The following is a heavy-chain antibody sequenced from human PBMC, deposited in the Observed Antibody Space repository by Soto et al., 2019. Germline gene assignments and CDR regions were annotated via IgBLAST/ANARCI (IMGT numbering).Heavy chain of an antibody. Sequence: SVKVSCKASGGTFSSYAISWVRQAPGQGLEWMGGIIPIFGTANYAQKFQGRVTITADKSTSTAYMELSSLRSEDTAVYYCARGVAAGGTYYYYYGTDVWGQGTTVTVSS. V-gene: IGHV1-69*06. J-gene: IGHJ6*02. CDR2: IIPIFGTA. CDR1: GGTFSSYA. CDR3: ARGVAAGGTYYYYYGTDV. D-gene: IGHD6-13*01.